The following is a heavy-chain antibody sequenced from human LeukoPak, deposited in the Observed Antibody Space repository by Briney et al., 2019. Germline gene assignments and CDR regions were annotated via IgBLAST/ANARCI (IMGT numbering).Heavy chain of an antibody. CDR3: AREYTSGWNGADYLQH. J-gene: IGHJ1*01. CDR2: ISSSSTYI. CDR1: GFPFSSYS. V-gene: IGHV3-21*01. Sequence: KPGGSLRLSCAASGFPFSSYSMNWVRQAPGKGLEWVSSISSSSTYIYYADSVKGRFTISRDNANNSLYLQMNSLRAEDTAVYYCAREYTSGWNGADYLQHWGQGTLVTVSS. D-gene: IGHD6-19*01.